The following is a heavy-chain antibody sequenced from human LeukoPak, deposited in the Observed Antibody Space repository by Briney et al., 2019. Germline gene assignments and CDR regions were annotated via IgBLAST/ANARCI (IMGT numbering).Heavy chain of an antibody. J-gene: IGHJ5*02. CDR2: ISHEVINK. D-gene: IGHD3-22*01. Sequence: GGSLRLSCAASGFTFSNYGMHWVRQAPGKGLEWVAVISHEVINKGYADSVKGRFSISRDNSKNTLYLQMDSLRAEDSAVYYCVKVLRGYWTFDRWGQGTLVIVSS. CDR3: VKVLRGYWTFDR. V-gene: IGHV3-30*18. CDR1: GFTFSNYG.